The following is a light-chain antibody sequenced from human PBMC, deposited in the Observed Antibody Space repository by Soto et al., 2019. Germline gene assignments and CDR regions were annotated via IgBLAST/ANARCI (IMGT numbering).Light chain of an antibody. V-gene: IGKV1-39*01. CDR1: QSISRN. CDR3: QQSHSTPYT. CDR2: AAR. J-gene: IGKJ2*01. Sequence: DIQLTQSPSSLSASVGDRITISCRASQSISRNLNWYQQRPGKAPNLLIYAARDLQSGVPGRFSGSGSGTEFNLTISSLQPEELATYYCQQSHSTPYTFGQGKKLEI.